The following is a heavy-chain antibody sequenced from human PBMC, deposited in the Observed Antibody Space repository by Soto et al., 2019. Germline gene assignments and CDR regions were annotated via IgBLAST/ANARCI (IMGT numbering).Heavy chain of an antibody. CDR2: ISGSGGST. CDR1: GFTFSSYA. Sequence: GGSLRLSCAASGFTFSSYAMSWVRQAPGKGLEWVSAISGSGGSTYYADSVKGRFTISRDNSKNTLYLQMNSLRAEDTAVYYCAKDRVQVAAPIRQGSFDYWGQGTLVTVSS. J-gene: IGHJ4*02. CDR3: AKDRVQVAAPIRQGSFDY. D-gene: IGHD6-19*01. V-gene: IGHV3-23*01.